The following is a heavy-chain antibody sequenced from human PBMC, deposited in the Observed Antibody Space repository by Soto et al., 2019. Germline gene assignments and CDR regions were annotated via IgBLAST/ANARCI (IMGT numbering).Heavy chain of an antibody. J-gene: IGHJ4*02. D-gene: IGHD6-19*01. CDR3: ARGAVTGTSLFDC. Sequence: GGSLRLSCAVSVFTLTTYSMNWFRQAPGKGLEWISFINKDGFTIYYADSVKGRFTISRDYAKNSLYLQMDSLRHEDTAVYYCARGAVTGTSLFDCWGLGTLVTVSS. CDR1: VFTLTTYS. V-gene: IGHV3-48*02. CDR2: INKDGFTI.